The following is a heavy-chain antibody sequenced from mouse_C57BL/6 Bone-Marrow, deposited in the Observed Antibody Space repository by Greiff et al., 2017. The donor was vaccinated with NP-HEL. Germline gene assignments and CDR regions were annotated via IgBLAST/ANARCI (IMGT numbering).Heavy chain of an antibody. CDR2: LWWDDDK. CDR3: APDWGPNYAMDY. Sequence: QVTLKESGPGILQPSQTLSLTCSFSGFSLSTFGMGVGWIRQPSGMGLEWLAHLWWDDDKYYNPALKSRLSTSKDTSKNQVFLKIANVDTADTATDYYAPDWGPNYAMDYWGQGTSVTVSS. J-gene: IGHJ4*01. CDR1: GFSLSTFGMG. V-gene: IGHV8-8*01.